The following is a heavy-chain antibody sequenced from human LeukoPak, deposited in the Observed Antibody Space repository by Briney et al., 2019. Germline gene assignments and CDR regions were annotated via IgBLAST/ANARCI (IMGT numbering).Heavy chain of an antibody. J-gene: IGHJ4*02. D-gene: IGHD3-22*01. V-gene: IGHV4-59*01. CDR1: GGSISSYY. CDR3: ARVGGYYDSSGYYYAFYY. CDR2: IYYSGST. Sequence: SETLSLTCTVSGGSISSYYWSWLRQPPGKGLEWLGYIYYSGSTNYNPSLKSRVTISVDTSKNQFSLKLSSVTAADTAVYCCARVGGYYDSSGYYYAFYYWGQGTLVTVSS.